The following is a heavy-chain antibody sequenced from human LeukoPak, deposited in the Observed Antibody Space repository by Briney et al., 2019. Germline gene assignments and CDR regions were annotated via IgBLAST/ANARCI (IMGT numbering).Heavy chain of an antibody. CDR2: INPSGGNT. Sequence: GASVKVSCKASGGTFSSYAISWVRQAPGQGLEWMGMINPSGGNTNYAQKFQGSVTMTRDTSTSTVYMELSSLRSEDTAVYYCARYFNWGFDYWGQGTLVTVSS. J-gene: IGHJ4*02. D-gene: IGHD7-27*01. CDR1: GGTFSSYA. CDR3: ARYFNWGFDY. V-gene: IGHV1-46*01.